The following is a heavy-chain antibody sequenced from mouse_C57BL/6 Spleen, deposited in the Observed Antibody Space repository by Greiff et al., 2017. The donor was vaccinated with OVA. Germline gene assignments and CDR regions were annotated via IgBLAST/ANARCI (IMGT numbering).Heavy chain of an antibody. D-gene: IGHD2-3*01. CDR3: TRGMGDFDY. V-gene: IGHV1-5*01. Sequence: VQLQQSGTVLARPGASVKMSCKTSGYTFTSYWMHWVKQRPGQGLEWIGAIYPGNSDTSYNQKFKGKAKLTAVTSARTAYMELSSLTNEDSAVYYCTRGMGDFDYWGKGTTLTVSS. J-gene: IGHJ2*01. CDR1: GYTFTSYW. CDR2: IYPGNSDT.